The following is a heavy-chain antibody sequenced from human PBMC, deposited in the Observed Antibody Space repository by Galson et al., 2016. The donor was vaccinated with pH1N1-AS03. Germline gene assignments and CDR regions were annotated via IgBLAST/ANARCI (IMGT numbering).Heavy chain of an antibody. J-gene: IGHJ6*02. CDR1: GFTFSSYS. Sequence: SLRLSCAASGFTFSSYSIHWVRQAPGKGLEYVSAISSDGDRYYTDSVKGRFTISRDKSKNTVYLQMGSLRPEDVAVYYCAREAEHYYYALDVWGQGTTVTVSS. V-gene: IGHV3-64*02. CDR2: ISSDGDR. CDR3: AREAEHYYYALDV.